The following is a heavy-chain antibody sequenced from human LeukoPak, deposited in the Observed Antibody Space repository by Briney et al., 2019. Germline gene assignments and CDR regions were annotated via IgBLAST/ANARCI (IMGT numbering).Heavy chain of an antibody. D-gene: IGHD3-9*01. V-gene: IGHV1-18*01. CDR1: GYTFTSYG. Sequence: ASVKVSCKASGYTFTSYGISWVRQAPGQGLERTGWISAYNGNTNYAQKLQGRVTMTTDTSTSTAYNELRSLRSDDTAVYYCARDEDILTGYYPFPGYWGQGTLVTVSS. J-gene: IGHJ4*02. CDR2: ISAYNGNT. CDR3: ARDEDILTGYYPFPGY.